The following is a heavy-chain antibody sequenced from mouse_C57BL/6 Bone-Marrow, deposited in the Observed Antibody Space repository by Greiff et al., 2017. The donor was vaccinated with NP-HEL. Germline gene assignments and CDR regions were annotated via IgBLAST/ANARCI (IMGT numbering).Heavy chain of an antibody. D-gene: IGHD2-4*01. CDR3: ASPYDYDVAWFAY. CDR1: GFTFSSYG. V-gene: IGHV5-6*01. CDR2: ISSGGSYT. Sequence: EVKLVESGGDLVKPGGSLKLSCAASGFTFSSYGMSWVRQTPDKRLEWVATISSGGSYTYYPASVKGRFTISRANAKNTLYLQMSSLKSEDTAMYYCASPYDYDVAWFAYWGQGTLVTVSA. J-gene: IGHJ3*01.